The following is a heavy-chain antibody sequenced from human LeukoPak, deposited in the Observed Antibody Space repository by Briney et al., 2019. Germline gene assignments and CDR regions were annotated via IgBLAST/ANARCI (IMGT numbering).Heavy chain of an antibody. Sequence: SETLSLTCAVYGGSFSGYYWSWIRQPPGKGLEWIGEINHSGSTNYNPSLKSRVTIPVDTSKNQFSLKLSSVTAADTAVYYCARAGVVVAATPLGLDYWGQGTLVTVSS. J-gene: IGHJ4*02. V-gene: IGHV4-34*01. CDR1: GGSFSGYY. CDR3: ARAGVVVAATPLGLDY. D-gene: IGHD2-15*01. CDR2: INHSGST.